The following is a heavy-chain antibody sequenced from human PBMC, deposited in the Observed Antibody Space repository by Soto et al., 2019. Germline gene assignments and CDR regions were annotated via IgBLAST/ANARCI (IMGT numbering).Heavy chain of an antibody. CDR1: GCSISTGCYY. D-gene: IGHD6-13*01. CDR3: AGSFGVAAAGPFDC. CDR2: TYYSGST. Sequence: QVQLQESGPGLVKPSQTLSLTCTFSGCSISTGCYYWSWIRQHPRKGLEWIGYTYYSGSTYYNPSLKSRVTISVDTSTNRFSRTLSSVTAADSDVEYCAGSFGVAAAGPFDCWGQGTMVTVSS. V-gene: IGHV4-31*03. J-gene: IGHJ4*02.